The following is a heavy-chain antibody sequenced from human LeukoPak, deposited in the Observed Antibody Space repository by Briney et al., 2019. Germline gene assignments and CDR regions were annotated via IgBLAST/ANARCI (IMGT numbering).Heavy chain of an antibody. CDR1: GFTFSSYG. V-gene: IGHV3-30*02. Sequence: GGSLRLSCAASGFTFSSYGMHWVRQAPGKGLEWVAFIRYDGSNKYYADSVKGRFTISRDNSKNTLHLQMNSLRAEDTAVYYCAKEPALGSSGPLDYWGQGTLVTVSS. CDR2: IRYDGSNK. CDR3: AKEPALGSSGPLDY. D-gene: IGHD2-2*01. J-gene: IGHJ4*02.